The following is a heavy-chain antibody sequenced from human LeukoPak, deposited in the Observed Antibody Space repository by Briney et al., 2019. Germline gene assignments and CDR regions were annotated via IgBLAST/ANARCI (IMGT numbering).Heavy chain of an antibody. CDR3: ARVDGGHFYMDV. V-gene: IGHV1-69*05. CDR1: GGTFSDYT. CDR2: IIPVFQTP. J-gene: IGHJ6*03. Sequence: SVTVSCKPSGGTFSDYTVSWVRQAPGQGLEWMGGIIPVFQTPNYAQKFQGRLTITRDKFTRTDYMELTSLRSEDTAVYYCARVDGGHFYMDVWGKGTTVTVSS. D-gene: IGHD3-16*01.